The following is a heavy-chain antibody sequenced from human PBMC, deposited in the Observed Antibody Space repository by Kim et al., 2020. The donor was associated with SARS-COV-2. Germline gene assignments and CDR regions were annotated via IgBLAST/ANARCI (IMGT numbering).Heavy chain of an antibody. D-gene: IGHD3-16*01. CDR3: ATFSRGQDYASTYYYGMDV. CDR2: FDPEDGET. CDR1: GYTLTELS. J-gene: IGHJ6*02. Sequence: ASVKVSCKVSGYTLTELSMHWVRQAPGKGLEWMGGFDPEDGETIYAQKFQGRVTMTKDTSTDTAYMELSSLRSEDTAVYYCATFSRGQDYASTYYYGMDVWGQGTTVTVSS. V-gene: IGHV1-24*01.